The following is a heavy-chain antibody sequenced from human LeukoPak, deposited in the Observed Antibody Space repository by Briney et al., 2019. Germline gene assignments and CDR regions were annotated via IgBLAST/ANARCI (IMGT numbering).Heavy chain of an antibody. CDR2: IWYHEGNE. V-gene: IGHV3-33*01. CDR1: GFSFTSYG. J-gene: IGHJ5*02. D-gene: IGHD2/OR15-2a*01. CDR3: ARDVDTTSHLNWFDP. Sequence: GGSLRLSCAASGFSFTSYGMHWVRQAPGKGLEWVAVIWYHEGNENYADSVKGRFTISRDTSKNTLYLQMNSLRAEDTAMYYCARDVDTTSHLNWFDPWGQGTLVTVSS.